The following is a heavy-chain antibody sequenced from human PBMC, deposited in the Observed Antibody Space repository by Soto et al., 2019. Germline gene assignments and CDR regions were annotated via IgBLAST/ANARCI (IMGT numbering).Heavy chain of an antibody. V-gene: IGHV3-15*07. D-gene: IGHD3-10*01. CDR3: TRYYYGSGSYYKLYYYYGMDV. Sequence: EVQLVESGGGLVKPGGSLRPSCAASGFTFSNAWMNWVRQAPGKGLEWVGRIKSKTDGGTTDYAAPVKGRFTISRDDSKNTLYLQMNSLKTEDTAVYYCTRYYYGSGSYYKLYYYYGMDVWGQGTTVTVSS. J-gene: IGHJ6*02. CDR1: GFTFSNAW. CDR2: IKSKTDGGTT.